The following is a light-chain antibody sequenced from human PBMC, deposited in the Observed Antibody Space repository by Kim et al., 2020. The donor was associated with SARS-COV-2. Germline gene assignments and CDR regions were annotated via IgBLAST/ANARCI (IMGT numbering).Light chain of an antibody. V-gene: IGLV1-44*01. Sequence: HRLTITSSASRSNIVSKTVNWHRQLPGTAPKPLIYSNNQRPSGVPDRFSGSKSGTSASLAISGLQSEDEADYYCAAWDKSLNVYVVFGGGTQLTVL. CDR1: RSNIVSKT. CDR2: SNN. J-gene: IGLJ2*01. CDR3: AAWDKSLNVYVV.